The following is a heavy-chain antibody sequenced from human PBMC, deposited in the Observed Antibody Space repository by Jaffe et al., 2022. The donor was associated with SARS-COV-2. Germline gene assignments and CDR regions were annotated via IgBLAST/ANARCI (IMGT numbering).Heavy chain of an antibody. CDR3: ARETRLAFHMDY. D-gene: IGHD2-21*01. Sequence: EVQLVESGGGLVRPGGSLRLSCAASEFIFSVHPMNWVRQAPGKGLEWVSSISSGGNSIYYADSVKGRFTISRDNTKNSLYLQMNSLRVEDSAVYYCARETRLAFHMDYWGQGTLVTVSS. CDR2: ISSGGNSI. J-gene: IGHJ4*02. CDR1: EFIFSVHP. V-gene: IGHV3-21*01.